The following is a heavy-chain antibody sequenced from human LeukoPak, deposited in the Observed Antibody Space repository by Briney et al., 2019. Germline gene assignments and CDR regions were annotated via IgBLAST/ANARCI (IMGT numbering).Heavy chain of an antibody. V-gene: IGHV3-23*01. Sequence: GGSLRLSCAASGFTFSSYAMSLVRQAPGKGLEWVSAISGSGGSTYYADSVKGRFTISRDNSKNTLYLQMNSLRAEDTAVYYCAKAPHIVVVPAARGAFDIWGQGTMVTVSS. J-gene: IGHJ3*02. CDR3: AKAPHIVVVPAARGAFDI. D-gene: IGHD2-2*01. CDR1: GFTFSSYA. CDR2: ISGSGGST.